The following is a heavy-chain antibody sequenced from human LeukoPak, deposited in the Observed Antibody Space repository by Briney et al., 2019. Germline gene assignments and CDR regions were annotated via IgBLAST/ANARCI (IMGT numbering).Heavy chain of an antibody. CDR3: ARGGDRKSFDI. CDR2: MNPNSGNT. D-gene: IGHD2-15*01. V-gene: IGHV1-8*03. J-gene: IGHJ3*02. Sequence: ASVKVSCKASGYTFTSYDINWVRQATGQGLEWMGWMNPNSGNTGYAQKFQGRVTITADKSTSTAYMELSSLRSEDTAVYYCARGGDRKSFDIWGQGTMVTVSS. CDR1: GYTFTSYD.